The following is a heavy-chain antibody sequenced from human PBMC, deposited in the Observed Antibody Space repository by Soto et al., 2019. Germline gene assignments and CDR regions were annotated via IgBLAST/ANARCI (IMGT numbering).Heavy chain of an antibody. Sequence: QVQLVQSGAEVKKPGASVKVSCKASGYTFTIYAMHWVRQAPGQRLEWMGWINAGNCNTKYSQKFQGKVTINRDTAASTGYTELSSLRSEDTAVYYFETSDSSGGNFDYWGQGTMVTVSS. CDR2: INAGNCNT. D-gene: IGHD6-19*01. CDR1: GYTFTIYA. J-gene: IGHJ4*02. V-gene: IGHV1-3*01. CDR3: ETSDSSGGNFDY.